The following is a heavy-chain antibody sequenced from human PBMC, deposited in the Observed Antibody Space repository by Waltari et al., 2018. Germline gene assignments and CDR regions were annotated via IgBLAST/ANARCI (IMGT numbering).Heavy chain of an antibody. CDR2: IYTSGST. CDR1: GGSIISGSYY. V-gene: IGHV4-61*09. J-gene: IGHJ4*02. Sequence: QVQLQESGPGLVKPSQTLSLTCTVSGGSIISGSYYWSWIRQPAGKGLEWIGYIYTSGSTNYNPSLKSRVTISVDTSKNQFSLKLSSVTAADTAVYYCARRGTTSDYWGQGTLVTVSS. D-gene: IGHD3-16*01. CDR3: ARRGTTSDY.